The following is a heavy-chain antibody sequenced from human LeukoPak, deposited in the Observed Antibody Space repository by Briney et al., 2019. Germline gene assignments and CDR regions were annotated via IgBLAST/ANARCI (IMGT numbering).Heavy chain of an antibody. CDR2: MYNSGTA. D-gene: IGHD1-14*01. J-gene: IGHJ5*02. V-gene: IGHV4-39*01. CDR1: GGPISRSSCS. Sequence: SETLSLTCTVSGGPISRSSCSWGWVRQPPGKGLEWIGSMYNSGTAYYNSSLKSRVTISVDTSKNQFSLKLNSVTATDTAIYYCARHRRGSGSNWFDPWGQGTLVTVSS. CDR3: ARHRRGSGSNWFDP.